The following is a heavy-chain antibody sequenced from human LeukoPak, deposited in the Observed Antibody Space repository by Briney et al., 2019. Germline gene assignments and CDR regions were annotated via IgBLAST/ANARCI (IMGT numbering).Heavy chain of an antibody. CDR3: ARDVLLWFGESSGMDV. D-gene: IGHD3-10*01. Sequence: ASVTVSCKASGYTFTSYYMHWVRQAPGQGLEWMGIINPSGGSTSYAQKFQGRVTMTRDTSTSTVYMELSSLRSEDTAVYYCARDVLLWFGESSGMDVWGQGTTVTVSS. CDR1: GYTFTSYY. V-gene: IGHV1-46*01. J-gene: IGHJ6*02. CDR2: INPSGGST.